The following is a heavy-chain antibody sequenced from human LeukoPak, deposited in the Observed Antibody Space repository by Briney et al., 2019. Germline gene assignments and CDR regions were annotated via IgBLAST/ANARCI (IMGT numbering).Heavy chain of an antibody. CDR2: IYYSGST. CDR1: GGSISSSSYY. CDR3: ARQYYGYVWRSYRLWYFDY. D-gene: IGHD3-16*02. V-gene: IGHV4-39*01. Sequence: SETLSLTCTVSGGSISSSSYYWGWIRQPPGKGLEWIGSIYYSGSTYYNPSLKSRVTISVDTSKNQFSLKLSSVTAADTAVYYCARQYYGYVWRSYRLWYFDYWGQGTLVTVSS. J-gene: IGHJ4*02.